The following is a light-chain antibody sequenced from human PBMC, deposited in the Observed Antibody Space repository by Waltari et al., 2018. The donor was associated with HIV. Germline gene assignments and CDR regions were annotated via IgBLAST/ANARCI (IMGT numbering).Light chain of an antibody. Sequence: EGVLTQSPASRLLFPGERAPLTSKARQSVNSNSIAWYQQIPGQAPRLLIYGASTRATGIPDRFRGSGSETDFTLTINRLEPEDSAVYYCQQYGRTFGQGTKVEL. J-gene: IGKJ1*01. CDR3: QQYGRT. V-gene: IGKV3-20*01. CDR2: GAS. CDR1: QSVNSNS.